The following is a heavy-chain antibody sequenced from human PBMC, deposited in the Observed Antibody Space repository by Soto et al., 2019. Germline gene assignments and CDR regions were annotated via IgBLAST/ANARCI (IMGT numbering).Heavy chain of an antibody. D-gene: IGHD1-26*01. CDR3: ASSSTRDPLHGRLFDL. CDR2: INHSGST. V-gene: IGHV4-34*01. CDR1: GGSFSGYY. J-gene: IGHJ5*02. Sequence: SETLSLTCAVYGGSFSGYYWSWIRHPPGKALEWIGEINHSGSTNYNPSLKSRVTISVDTSKNQFSLKLSSVTAADTAVYYCASSSTRDPLHGRLFDLSGQGTLVTVSS.